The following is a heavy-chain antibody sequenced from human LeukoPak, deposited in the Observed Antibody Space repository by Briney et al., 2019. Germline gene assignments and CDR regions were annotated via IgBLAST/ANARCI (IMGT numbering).Heavy chain of an antibody. CDR3: ARIRTTVTTSDY. V-gene: IGHV3-48*01. J-gene: IGHJ4*02. Sequence: GGSLRLSCAASGFTFSSYSMNWVRQAPGKGLEWVSHISSSSSTIYYADSVKGRFTISRDNAKNSLYLQMNSLRAEDTAVYFCARIRTTVTTSDYWGQGTLVTVSS. D-gene: IGHD4-17*01. CDR2: ISSSSSTI. CDR1: GFTFSSYS.